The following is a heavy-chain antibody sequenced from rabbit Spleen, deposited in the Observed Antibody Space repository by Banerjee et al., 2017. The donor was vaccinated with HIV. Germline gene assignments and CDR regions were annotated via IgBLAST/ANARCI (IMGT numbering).Heavy chain of an antibody. CDR3: ARDLTSAIGWNFGL. CDR2: IYTGSGDT. CDR1: GFSFSSSYW. D-gene: IGHD1-1*01. V-gene: IGHV1S40*01. Sequence: QSLEESGGDLVKPGTSLTLTCTASGFSFSSSYWICWVRQAPGKGLEWIACIYTGSGDTYYASWAKGRFTISRTSSTTVTLQMTSLTAADTAAYFCARDLTSAIGWNFGLWGPGTLVTVS. J-gene: IGHJ6*01.